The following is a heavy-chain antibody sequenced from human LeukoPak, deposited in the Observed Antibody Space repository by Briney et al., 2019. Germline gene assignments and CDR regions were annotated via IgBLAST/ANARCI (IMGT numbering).Heavy chain of an antibody. Sequence: PGGSLRLSCAASGFTFSDNYMTWVRQAPGKGLEWLSYISGNGGVIQYADSVKGRFTVSRDNAKNLLYLQMDSLRVEDTAIYYCARDPRTVRIWGQGTLVTVSS. V-gene: IGHV3-11*04. J-gene: IGHJ4*02. D-gene: IGHD1-1*01. CDR3: ARDPRTVRI. CDR1: GFTFSDNY. CDR2: ISGNGGVI.